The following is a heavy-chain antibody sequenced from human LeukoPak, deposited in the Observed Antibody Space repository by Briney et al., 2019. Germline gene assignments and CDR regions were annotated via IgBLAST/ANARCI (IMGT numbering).Heavy chain of an antibody. Sequence: ASVKVSCKASGYTFTSYYMHWVRQAPGQGLEWMGIINPSGGSTSYAQKFQGRVSMTRDTSASTVYMELSSLRSEDTAVYYCASLTRSGSYDYWGQGTLVTVSS. J-gene: IGHJ4*02. CDR3: ASLTRSGSYDY. V-gene: IGHV1-46*01. D-gene: IGHD1-26*01. CDR2: INPSGGST. CDR1: GYTFTSYY.